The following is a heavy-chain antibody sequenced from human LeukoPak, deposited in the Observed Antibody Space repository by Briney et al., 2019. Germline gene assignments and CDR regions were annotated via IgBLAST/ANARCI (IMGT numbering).Heavy chain of an antibody. CDR3: AKGLPHSVRWYYFDY. V-gene: IGHV3-30*18. D-gene: IGHD6-13*01. J-gene: IGHJ4*02. CDR2: ISYDGGDQ. CDR1: GFTFSSYG. Sequence: GMSLRLSCAASGFTFSSYGMHWVRQAPGKGLEWVALISYDGGDQFYEDSVKGRFTISRDNSKSTLYLQMNSLRAEDTAVYYCAKGLPHSVRWYYFDYWGQGTLVTVSS.